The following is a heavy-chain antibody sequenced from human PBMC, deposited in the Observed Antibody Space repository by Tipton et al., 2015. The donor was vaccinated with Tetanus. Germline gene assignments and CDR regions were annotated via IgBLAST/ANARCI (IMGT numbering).Heavy chain of an antibody. D-gene: IGHD1-26*01. CDR2: LKHDATEE. J-gene: IGHJ5*02. V-gene: IGHV3-7*01. CDR3: AREGSSGCFDP. CDR1: GFAFSSYL. Sequence: GSLRLSCAASGFAFSSYLMTWVRQAPGKGLELVAGLKHDATEEYYVDSVKGRFSISRDNAKNSLYLQMNSLRADDTALYYCAREGSSGCFDPWGRGTLVTVSS.